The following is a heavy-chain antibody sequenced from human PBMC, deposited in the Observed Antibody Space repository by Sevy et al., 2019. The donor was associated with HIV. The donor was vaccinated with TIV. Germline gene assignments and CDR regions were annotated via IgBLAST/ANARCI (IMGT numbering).Heavy chain of an antibody. CDR3: AKCWSGYSYYFDY. CDR2: ISGSVGST. Sequence: GGSLRLSCAASGFTFSSYAMSWVRQAPGKGLEWVSAISGSVGSTYYADSVKGRFTISRDNSKNTLYLQMNSLRAEDTAVYYCAKCWSGYSYYFDYWGQGTLVTVSS. J-gene: IGHJ4*02. V-gene: IGHV3-23*01. CDR1: GFTFSSYA. D-gene: IGHD3-3*01.